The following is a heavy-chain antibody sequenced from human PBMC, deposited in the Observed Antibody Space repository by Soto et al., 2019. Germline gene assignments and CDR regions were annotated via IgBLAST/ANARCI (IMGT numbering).Heavy chain of an antibody. J-gene: IGHJ6*02. V-gene: IGHV3-30-3*01. CDR1: GFTFSSYA. Sequence: QVQLVESGGGVVQPGRSLRLSCAASGFTFSSYAMHWVRQAPGKGLEWVAVISYDGSNKYYADSVKGRFTISRDNSKNARYLQMNSLRAEDTAVYYCAREDYGMDVWGQGTTVTVSS. CDR2: ISYDGSNK. CDR3: AREDYGMDV.